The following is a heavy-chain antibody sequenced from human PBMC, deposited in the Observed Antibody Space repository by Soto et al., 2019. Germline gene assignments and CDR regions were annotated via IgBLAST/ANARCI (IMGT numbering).Heavy chain of an antibody. CDR1: GFTFSGSA. V-gene: IGHV3-73*01. D-gene: IGHD1-26*01. CDR2: IRSKASTYVT. J-gene: IGHJ4*02. CDR3: TGNVVGATDY. Sequence: GGSLRLSCAASGFTFSGSAMHWVRQASGKGLEWVGRIRSKASTYVTAYAASVKGRFTISRDDSKNTAYLQMNSLKTEDTAVYYCTGNVVGATDYWGQGTLVTVSS.